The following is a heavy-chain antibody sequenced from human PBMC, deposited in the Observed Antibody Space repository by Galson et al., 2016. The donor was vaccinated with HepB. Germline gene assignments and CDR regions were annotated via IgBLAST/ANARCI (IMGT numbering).Heavy chain of an antibody. D-gene: IGHD5-12*01. V-gene: IGHV4-34*01. Sequence: SETLSLTCFVSGGSSNFNPYYWSWIRQPPGKGLEWIGEISHSGYTNYNPSLGSRVTISVDTDKNQFSLRLTSVTAADTGVYFCARGRPPSWLRIMDVWGRGTTVAVTS. CDR2: ISHSGYT. J-gene: IGHJ6*02. CDR1: GGSSNFNPYY. CDR3: ARGRPPSWLRIMDV.